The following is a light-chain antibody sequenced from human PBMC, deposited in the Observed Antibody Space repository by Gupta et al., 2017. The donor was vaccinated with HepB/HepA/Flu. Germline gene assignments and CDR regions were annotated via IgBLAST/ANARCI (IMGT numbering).Light chain of an antibody. J-gene: IGKJ2*01. V-gene: IGKV3-20*01. CDR1: QSLNSNS. CDR2: DAS. Sequence: EILLTQSPGTLSLSPGERVTLSCRASQSLNSNSLAWYQQKAGQAPRLLISDASSRATGIPDRFRGSGSGTDFTLTINRLAPEDFALYFCHQDDELRYTFGEGTRMEI. CDR3: HQDDELRYT.